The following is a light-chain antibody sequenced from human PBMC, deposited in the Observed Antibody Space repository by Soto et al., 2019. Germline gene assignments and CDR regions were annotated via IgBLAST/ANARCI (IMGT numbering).Light chain of an antibody. CDR1: QTVNSSY. CDR3: PHYVGLAVA. CDR2: HSS. V-gene: IGKV3-20*01. J-gene: IGKJ2*01. Sequence: ENVLTQSPGTLSLSPGERATLSCRASQTVNSSYLAWYQRKPGQAPRLLIYHSSSRATGIPDWFIGSGSWADFTLTISSLEPAGFGVYDCPHYVGLAVAFGTGT.